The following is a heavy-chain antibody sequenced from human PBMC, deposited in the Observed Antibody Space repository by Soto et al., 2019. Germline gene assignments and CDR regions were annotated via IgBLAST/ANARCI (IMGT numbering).Heavy chain of an antibody. CDR2: IIPIDATV. CDR1: GGTFSNYA. Sequence: QVQLVQSGAEVKKPGSSVKVSCKASGGTFSNYALISWVRLAPGQGLEWMGGIIPIDATVNYAQKFQGRITITAYEFTTTAYMDLGSLRSEDTAVYYCARELLGFGYTYGDVWGQGTTVTVSS. CDR3: ARELLGFGYTYGDV. V-gene: IGHV1-69*12. J-gene: IGHJ6*01. D-gene: IGHD3-10*01.